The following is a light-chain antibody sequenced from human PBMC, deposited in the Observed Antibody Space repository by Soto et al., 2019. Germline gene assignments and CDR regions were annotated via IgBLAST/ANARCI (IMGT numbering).Light chain of an antibody. J-gene: IGKJ3*01. Sequence: DIPMTQSPSSLSASVGDRATITCRASQGISNYLAWYQQKPGKVPKLLIYAASTLQSGVPSRFSGSGSGTDFTLTISSLQPEDVATYYCQKYNSALFTFGPGTKVDIK. CDR1: QGISNY. CDR3: QKYNSALFT. CDR2: AAS. V-gene: IGKV1-27*01.